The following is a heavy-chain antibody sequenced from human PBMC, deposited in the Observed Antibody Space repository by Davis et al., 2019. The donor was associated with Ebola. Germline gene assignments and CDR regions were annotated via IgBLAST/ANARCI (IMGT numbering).Heavy chain of an antibody. CDR3: ARDRIAAAAY. Sequence: ASVKVSCKASGYTFTGYYMHWVRQAPGQGLQWMGRITPNSGDTNYAQKFQGRVTMTRDTSISTAYMELSRLRSDDTAVYYCARDRIAAAAYWGQGTLVTVSS. D-gene: IGHD6-13*01. J-gene: IGHJ4*02. V-gene: IGHV1-2*06. CDR2: ITPNSGDT. CDR1: GYTFTGYY.